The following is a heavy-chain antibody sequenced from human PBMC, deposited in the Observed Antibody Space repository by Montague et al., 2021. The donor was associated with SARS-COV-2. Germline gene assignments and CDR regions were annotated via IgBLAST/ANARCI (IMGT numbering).Heavy chain of an antibody. V-gene: IGHV3-30*04. J-gene: IGHJ5*02. D-gene: IGHD5-12*01. Sequence: SLRLSCAASGFTFSSYAMHWVRQAPGKGLEWVAVISYDGSNKYYADSVKGRFTISRDNSKNMLYLQMNSLRAEDTAVYYCARGQGGYVGWFDPWGQGTLVTVSS. CDR1: GFTFSSYA. CDR3: ARGQGGYVGWFDP. CDR2: ISYDGSNK.